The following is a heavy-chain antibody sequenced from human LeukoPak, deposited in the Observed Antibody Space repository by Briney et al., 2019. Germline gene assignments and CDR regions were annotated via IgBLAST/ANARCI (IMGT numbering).Heavy chain of an antibody. D-gene: IGHD3-10*01. CDR2: INPNSGGT. CDR1: GYTFTGYY. V-gene: IGHV1-2*05. J-gene: IGHJ5*02. Sequence: ASVKVSCKASGYTFTGYYMHWVRQAPGQGLEWMGRINPNSGGTNYAQKFQGRVTMTRDTSISTAYMELSRLRSDDTDVYYCARVPIPYGSGSYYKGGGGWFDPWGQGTLVTVSS. CDR3: ARVPIPYGSGSYYKGGGGWFDP.